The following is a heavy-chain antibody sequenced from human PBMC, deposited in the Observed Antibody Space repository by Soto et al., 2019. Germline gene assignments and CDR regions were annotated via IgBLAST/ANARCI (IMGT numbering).Heavy chain of an antibody. J-gene: IGHJ5*02. CDR3: ARDSPITMVGVVQNWFEP. CDR2: IYYSGNT. D-gene: IGHD2-2*01. CDR1: GASISSGDYY. V-gene: IGHV4-31*03. Sequence: QVQLQESGPGLVKPSQTLSLTCTVSGASISSGDYYWSWIRQHPGKGLEWIGHIYYSGNTYYNPSLKSRVTISVDTSKNQFSLKLNSVTAADTAVYYCARDSPITMVGVVQNWFEPWGQGTLVTVSS.